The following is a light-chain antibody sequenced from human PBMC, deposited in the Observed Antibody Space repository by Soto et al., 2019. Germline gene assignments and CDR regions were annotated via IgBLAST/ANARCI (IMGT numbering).Light chain of an antibody. CDR1: QSVSSTY. J-gene: IGKJ2*01. CDR2: STS. V-gene: IGKV3-20*01. CDR3: QQYGRSPNT. Sequence: EVVLTQSPGTLSLSPGERATLSCRASQSVSSTYLAWYQQKPGQSPRLLIYSTSSRATGIPDRFSGSGSGTDFTLTISRREPEDFAVYYCQQYGRSPNTFGQGTNLEI.